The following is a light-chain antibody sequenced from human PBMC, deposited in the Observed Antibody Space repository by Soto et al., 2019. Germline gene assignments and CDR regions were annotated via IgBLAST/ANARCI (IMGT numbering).Light chain of an antibody. J-gene: IGKJ5*01. Sequence: DIQMTQSPSSLSASVGDRVTITCRASQSISSYLNWYQQKPGKAPKLLIYAASSLQSGAPSRFSGSGSGTDFTLTISSLQPEDFATYYCQQSYSTPRITFGQGTRLEIK. CDR2: AAS. V-gene: IGKV1-39*01. CDR1: QSISSY. CDR3: QQSYSTPRIT.